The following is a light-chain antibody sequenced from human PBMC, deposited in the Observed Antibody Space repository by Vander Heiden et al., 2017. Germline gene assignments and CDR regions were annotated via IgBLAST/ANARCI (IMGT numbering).Light chain of an antibody. V-gene: IGKV3-20*01. Sequence: EIVLTQPPGTLSLSPGERATLSCRASQSVSSNYLAWYQQKPGQAPRLLIYGAASRATGIPDRFSGSGSGTDFTLTISRLEPEDFAVYYCQQYCCSPPCTFGQGTKLEIK. CDR1: QSVSSNY. J-gene: IGKJ2*02. CDR3: QQYCCSPPCT. CDR2: GAA.